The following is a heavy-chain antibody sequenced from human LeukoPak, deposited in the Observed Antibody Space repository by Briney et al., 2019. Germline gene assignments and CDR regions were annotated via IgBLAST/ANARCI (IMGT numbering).Heavy chain of an antibody. V-gene: IGHV3-30*02. Sequence: PGGSLRLSCAASGFTFSSYGMHWVRPAPGKGLEWVAFIRNDGNNQYYADSVKGRFTISRDNSKNTLYLQMNSLRAEDTAVYYCAKDKQSLGITIFGVVAYYFDYWGQGTLVTVSS. J-gene: IGHJ4*02. CDR2: IRNDGNNQ. CDR1: GFTFSSYG. D-gene: IGHD3-3*01. CDR3: AKDKQSLGITIFGVVAYYFDY.